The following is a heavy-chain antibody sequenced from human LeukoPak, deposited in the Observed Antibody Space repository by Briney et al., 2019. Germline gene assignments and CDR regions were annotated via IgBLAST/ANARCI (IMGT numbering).Heavy chain of an antibody. Sequence: PSETLSLTCIVSGGSLSGGDYYWPWLRQPAGKGLEWIGRLYSSGSTQNNPSTQYNPSLQSRVTMSLDKSDNEFSLKVRSVTAADTAVYYCARGASEVSDTYIDVWGQGTLVTVSS. CDR2: LYSSGSTQNNPST. CDR1: GGSLSGGDYY. V-gene: IGHV4-61*02. CDR3: ARGASEVSDTYIDV. J-gene: IGHJ4*02. D-gene: IGHD3-9*01.